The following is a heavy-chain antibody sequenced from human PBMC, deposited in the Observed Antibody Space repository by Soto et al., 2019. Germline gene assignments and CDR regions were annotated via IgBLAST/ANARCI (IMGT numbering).Heavy chain of an antibody. CDR1: GYTFIRSA. V-gene: IGHV1-3*01. Sequence: ASVKVSCKASGYTFIRSAMHWVRQAPGQRLEWMGWINVANGNTKYSQKFQGRVTITRDTSATTAYMELSSLRSEDTAVYYCARLAAGGDYYYGMDVWGQGTTVTVSS. CDR2: INVANGNT. CDR3: ARLAAGGDYYYGMDV. D-gene: IGHD6-13*01. J-gene: IGHJ6*02.